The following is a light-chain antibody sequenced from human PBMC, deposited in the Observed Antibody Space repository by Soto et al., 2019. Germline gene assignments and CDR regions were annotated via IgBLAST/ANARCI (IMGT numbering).Light chain of an antibody. J-gene: IGKJ2*01. Sequence: EIVLTQSPATLSVSPGERVTISCRASERLSTFLAWFQQKPGQAPRLLIYGASTKATGVPARFSGSGSATDFTLTISSLQSEDFAVYYCQSYNDWFFTFGQGTNVDIK. V-gene: IGKV3-15*01. CDR2: GAS. CDR1: ERLSTF. CDR3: QSYNDWFFT.